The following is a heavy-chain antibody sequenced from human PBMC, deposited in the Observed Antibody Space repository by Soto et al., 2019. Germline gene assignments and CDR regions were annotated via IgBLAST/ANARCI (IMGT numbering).Heavy chain of an antibody. J-gene: IGHJ3*02. D-gene: IGHD4-17*01. Sequence: SETLSLTCTVSGGSISSYYWSWIRQPPGKGLEWIGYIYYSGSTNYNPSLKSRVTISVDTSKNQFSLKLSSVTAADTAVYYCARVPTVTTLGAFDIWGQGTMVTVSS. CDR2: IYYSGST. V-gene: IGHV4-59*01. CDR3: ARVPTVTTLGAFDI. CDR1: GGSISSYY.